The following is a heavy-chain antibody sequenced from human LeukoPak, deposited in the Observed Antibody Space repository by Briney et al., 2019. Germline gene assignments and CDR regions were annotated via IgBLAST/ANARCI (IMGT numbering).Heavy chain of an antibody. D-gene: IGHD2-15*01. CDR1: GGSISSNY. CDR3: ARAWGGSNPFDY. J-gene: IGHJ4*02. V-gene: IGHV4-59*01. CDR2: IYNSGST. Sequence: PSETLSLTCTVSGGSISSNYWSWIRQPPGKGLEWIGYIYNSGSTNYNPSLKSRVTISVDTSKNQFSLKLSSATAADTAVYYCARAWGGSNPFDYWGQGTLVPVSS.